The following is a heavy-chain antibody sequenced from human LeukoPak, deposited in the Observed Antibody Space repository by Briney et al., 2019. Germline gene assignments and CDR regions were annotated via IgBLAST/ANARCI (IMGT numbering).Heavy chain of an antibody. CDR2: IGTAGDT. CDR3: ARAWDRTYGMDV. CDR1: GFTFSSYD. D-gene: IGHD1-26*01. V-gene: IGHV3-13*01. Sequence: PGGSLRLSCAASGFTFSSYDMHWVRQATGKGLEWVSAIGTAGDTYYPGSAKGRFTISRENAKNSLYLQMNSLRAGDTAVYYCARAWDRTYGMDVWGQGTTVTVSS. J-gene: IGHJ6*02.